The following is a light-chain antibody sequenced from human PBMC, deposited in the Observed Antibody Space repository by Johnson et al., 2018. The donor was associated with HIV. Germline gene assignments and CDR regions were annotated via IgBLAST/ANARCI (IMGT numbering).Light chain of an antibody. Sequence: QSVLTQPPSVSAAPGQKVTISCSGSSSNIGNNYVSWYQQLPGTAPKLLIYENNKRPSGIPDRFSGSKSGTSTTLGITGLQTGDEADYYCGTWDSSLNSYGCGTGTKVSFL. J-gene: IGLJ1*01. CDR2: ENN. CDR3: GTWDSSLNSYG. CDR1: SSNIGNNY. V-gene: IGLV1-51*02.